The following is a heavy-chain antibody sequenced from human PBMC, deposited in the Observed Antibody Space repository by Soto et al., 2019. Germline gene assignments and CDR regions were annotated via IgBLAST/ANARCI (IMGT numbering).Heavy chain of an antibody. V-gene: IGHV3-7*05. D-gene: IGHD6-6*01. CDR2: IKQDGSAM. CDR1: GVIFSRYL. CDR3: AARIPSSSSV. J-gene: IGHJ4*02. Sequence: GGALRHSRGGSGVIFSRYLINWGRQAPGRGLEWVANIKQDGSAMYYVDSVKGRFTISRDNAKNSLYLQMNSLRVEDTAVYFFAARIPSSSSVRGPGPLVTVFS.